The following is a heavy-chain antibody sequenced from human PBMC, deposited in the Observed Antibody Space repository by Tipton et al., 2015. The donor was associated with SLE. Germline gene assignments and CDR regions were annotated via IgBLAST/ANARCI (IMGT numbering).Heavy chain of an antibody. V-gene: IGHV4-59*08. CDR2: IYYSGST. D-gene: IGHD4-17*01. CDR3: ATTRDYGDYGHYYMYV. J-gene: IGHJ6*03. Sequence: TLSLTCTVSGGSISRHYWSWIRQPPGKGLEWIGYIYYSGSTNYNPSLKSRVTISVDTSKNQFSLKLSSVTAADTAVYYCATTRDYGDYGHYYMYVWGKGTTVAVSS. CDR1: GGSISRHY.